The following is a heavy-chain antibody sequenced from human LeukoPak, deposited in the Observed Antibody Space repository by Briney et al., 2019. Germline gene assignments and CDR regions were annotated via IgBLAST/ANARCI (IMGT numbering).Heavy chain of an antibody. CDR2: INHSGST. Sequence: PSETLSLTCAVYGGSFSGYYWSWIRQPPGKGLEWIGEINHSGSTNYNPSLKSRVTISVDTSKNQFSLKLSSVTAADTAVYYCASSYSSGWYQRVLWGQGTLVTVSS. CDR3: ASSYSSGWYQRVL. J-gene: IGHJ4*02. D-gene: IGHD6-19*01. V-gene: IGHV4-34*01. CDR1: GGSFSGYY.